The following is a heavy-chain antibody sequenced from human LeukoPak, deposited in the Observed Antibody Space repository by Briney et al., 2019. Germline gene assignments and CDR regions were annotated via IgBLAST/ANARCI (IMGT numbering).Heavy chain of an antibody. CDR3: ARPRAYCSSTSCAFDI. J-gene: IGHJ3*02. CDR2: IIPIFGTA. CDR1: GGTFSSYA. Sequence: ASVKVSCKASGGTFSSYAISWVRQAPGQGLEWMGGIIPIFGTANYAQKFQGRVTITTDESTSTAYMELSSLRSEDTAVYYCARPRAYCSSTSCAFDIWGQGTMVTVSS. D-gene: IGHD2-2*01. V-gene: IGHV1-69*05.